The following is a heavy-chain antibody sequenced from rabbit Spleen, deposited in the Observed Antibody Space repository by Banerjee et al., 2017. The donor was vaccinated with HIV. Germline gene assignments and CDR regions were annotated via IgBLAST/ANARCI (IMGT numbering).Heavy chain of an antibody. D-gene: IGHD1-1*01. Sequence: QSLEESGGGLVKPEGSLTLTCKASGFSFSDRDVMCGVRQAPGKGLEWIGYIDPLFGSTYYASWVNGRFSISRENTQNTVSLQLNSLTAADTATYFCVRDKASTSGDYGPYYFDLWGQGTLVTVS. J-gene: IGHJ4*01. V-gene: IGHV1S40*01. CDR2: IDPLFGST. CDR1: GFSFSDRDV. CDR3: VRDKASTSGDYGPYYFDL.